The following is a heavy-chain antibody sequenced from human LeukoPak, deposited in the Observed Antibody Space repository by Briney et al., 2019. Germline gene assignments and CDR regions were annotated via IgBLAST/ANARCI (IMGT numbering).Heavy chain of an antibody. V-gene: IGHV3-33*01. CDR1: GFTFSSYG. Sequence: GGSLRLSCAASGFTFSSYGMHWVRQAPGKGLEWVAVIWYDGSNKYYADSVKGRFTISRDNSKNTLYLQMNSLRAEDTAVYYCARGPLIAAAGTWWGQGTLVTVSS. J-gene: IGHJ4*02. CDR2: IWYDGSNK. D-gene: IGHD6-13*01. CDR3: ARGPLIAAAGTW.